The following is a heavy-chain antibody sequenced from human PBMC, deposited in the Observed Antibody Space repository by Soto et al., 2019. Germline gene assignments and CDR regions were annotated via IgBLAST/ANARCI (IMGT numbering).Heavy chain of an antibody. V-gene: IGHV1-18*01. D-gene: IGHD6-19*01. Sequence: ASVKVSCKASGYTFTSYGISWVRQAPGQGLEWMGWISAYNGNTNYAQKLQGRVTMTTDTSTSTAYMGLRSLRSDDTAVYYCARETVAVAGTYYGMDVWGQGTTVTVSS. J-gene: IGHJ6*02. CDR1: GYTFTSYG. CDR3: ARETVAVAGTYYGMDV. CDR2: ISAYNGNT.